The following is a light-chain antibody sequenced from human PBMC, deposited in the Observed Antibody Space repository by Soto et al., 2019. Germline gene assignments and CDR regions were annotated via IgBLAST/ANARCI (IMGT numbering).Light chain of an antibody. J-gene: IGKJ1*01. CDR2: KTS. Sequence: DIHMTQSPSTQSAAVGDRVTVTCRASQSPTMGLAWYQQKPGKAANLLIYKTSSLVSGVPSRFSGSGSGTEFTLTISSLQPDDFATYYCQHWTDYSWTFGQGTKVEVK. V-gene: IGKV1-5*03. CDR1: QSPTMG. CDR3: QHWTDYSWT.